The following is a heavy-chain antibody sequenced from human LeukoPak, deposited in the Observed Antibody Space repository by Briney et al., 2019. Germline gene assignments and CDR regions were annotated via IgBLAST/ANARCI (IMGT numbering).Heavy chain of an antibody. V-gene: IGHV1-8*02. D-gene: IGHD3-10*01. CDR1: GGTFSSYA. Sequence: ASVKVSCKASGGTFSSYAISWVRQATGQGLEWMGWMNPNSGNTGYAQKFQGRVTMTRSTSMSTAYMELSSLRSEDTAVYYCARSPPYYYGSGQGFDPWGQGTLVTVSS. CDR2: MNPNSGNT. CDR3: ARSPPYYYGSGQGFDP. J-gene: IGHJ5*02.